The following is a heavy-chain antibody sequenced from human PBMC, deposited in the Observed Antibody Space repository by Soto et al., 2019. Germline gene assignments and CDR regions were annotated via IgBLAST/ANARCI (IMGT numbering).Heavy chain of an antibody. CDR3: ARVRLVVVPAARLNWFDP. D-gene: IGHD2-2*01. Sequence: SETLSLTCAVYGGSFSGYYWSWIRQPPGKGLEWIGEINHSGSTNYNPSLKSRVTISVDTSKNQFSLKLSSVTAADTAVYYCARVRLVVVPAARLNWFDPWGQGTLVTVSS. CDR2: INHSGST. J-gene: IGHJ5*02. CDR1: GGSFSGYY. V-gene: IGHV4-34*01.